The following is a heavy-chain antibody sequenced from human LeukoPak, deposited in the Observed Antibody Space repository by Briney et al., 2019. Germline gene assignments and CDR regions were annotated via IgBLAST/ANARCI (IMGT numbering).Heavy chain of an antibody. Sequence: SETLSLTCTVSGGSISSSSYYWGWIRQPPGKGLEWIGSIYYSGSTYYNPSLKSRVTISVDTSKNQFSLKLSSVTAADTAVYYCARRNDYGDYWGQGTLVTVSS. CDR2: IYYSGST. V-gene: IGHV4-39*01. CDR1: GGSISSSSYY. J-gene: IGHJ4*02. CDR3: ARRNDYGDY.